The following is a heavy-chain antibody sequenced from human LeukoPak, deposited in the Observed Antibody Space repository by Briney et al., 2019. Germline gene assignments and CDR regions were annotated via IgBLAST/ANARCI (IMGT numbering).Heavy chain of an antibody. CDR1: DDSIKNYF. V-gene: IGHV4-59*12. CDR2: VFYSGST. Sequence: PSETLSLTCTVSDDSIKNYFWTWIRQSPGKGLEWIGYVFYSGSTSYNPSLRSRLTMSVDTSKNQFSLKLSSVTAADTAVYYCARDRVLLWFGELLYNWFGPWGQGTLVTVSS. CDR3: ARDRVLLWFGELLYNWFGP. J-gene: IGHJ5*02. D-gene: IGHD3-10*01.